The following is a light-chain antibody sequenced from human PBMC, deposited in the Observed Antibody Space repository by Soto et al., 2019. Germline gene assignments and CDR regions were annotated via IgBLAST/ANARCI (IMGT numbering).Light chain of an antibody. CDR2: DVS. CDR1: QSFGSW. V-gene: IGKV1-5*01. J-gene: IGKJ2*02. Sequence: DIQMTQSPSTLSASVGDTVTITCRASQSFGSWLAWYQQKPGQAPKLLIYDVSTLEYGVPSRFSGSGSGTEFALTISSLQPDDFETYYCQQYNVSPSTFCQGAKLEIK. CDR3: QQYNVSPST.